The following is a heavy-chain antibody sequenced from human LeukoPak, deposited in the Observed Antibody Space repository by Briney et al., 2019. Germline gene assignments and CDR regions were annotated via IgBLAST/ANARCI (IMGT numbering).Heavy chain of an antibody. CDR2: ISSSGSTI. J-gene: IGHJ4*02. CDR3: VRDLTRVVGSTRLFDY. CDR1: GFTFSSYE. D-gene: IGHD2-15*01. Sequence: GGSLRLSCAASGFTFSSYEMNWVRQAPGKGLEWVSYISSSGSTIYYTDSVKGRFTISRDNAKNSLYLQMNSLRAEDTAVYYCVRDLTRVVGSTRLFDYWGQGTLVTVSS. V-gene: IGHV3-48*03.